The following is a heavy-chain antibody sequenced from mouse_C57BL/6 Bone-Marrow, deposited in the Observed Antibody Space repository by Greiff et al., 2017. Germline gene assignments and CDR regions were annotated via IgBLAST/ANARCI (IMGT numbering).Heavy chain of an antibody. J-gene: IGHJ3*01. D-gene: IGHD1-1*01. CDR3: TRNSGSRAWFAY. V-gene: IGHV14-1*01. Sequence: EVQLQQSGAELVRPGASVKLSCTASGFNIKDYYMHWVKQRPEQGLEWIGRIDPEDGDTEYAPKFQGKATMTADTSSNTAYLQLSSLTSEDTAVYYCTRNSGSRAWFAYWGQGTLVTVSA. CDR1: GFNIKDYY. CDR2: IDPEDGDT.